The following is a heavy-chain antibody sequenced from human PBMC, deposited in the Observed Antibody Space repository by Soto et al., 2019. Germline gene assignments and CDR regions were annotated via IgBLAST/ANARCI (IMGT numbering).Heavy chain of an antibody. Sequence: GSLRLSCVASGLTVSQNYMAWVRQAPEVGPQWVSVLYAEGSTYYTESVKGRFTISRDPSKNTLFLQMDGLRAEDTAVYYCVRPRPSGENYGMDVWGQGTTVTVSS. J-gene: IGHJ6*02. V-gene: IGHV3-53*01. CDR2: LYAEGST. D-gene: IGHD1-26*01. CDR3: VRPRPSGENYGMDV. CDR1: GLTVSQNY.